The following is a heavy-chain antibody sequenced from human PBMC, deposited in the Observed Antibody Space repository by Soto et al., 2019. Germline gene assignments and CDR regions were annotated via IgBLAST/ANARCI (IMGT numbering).Heavy chain of an antibody. Sequence: PSETLSLTCGVSGGTVASSHWWSWVRQSPGRGLEWIGNVYHTGDTNFNPSLQSRVTFSVDKSNNQFSLRLTSVTAADTVVYFCAREIVTAGGNNYFDPWGPGTLVTVSS. J-gene: IGHJ5*02. V-gene: IGHV4-4*02. CDR1: GGTVASSHW. CDR3: AREIVTAGGNNYFDP. D-gene: IGHD2-21*02. CDR2: VYHTGDT.